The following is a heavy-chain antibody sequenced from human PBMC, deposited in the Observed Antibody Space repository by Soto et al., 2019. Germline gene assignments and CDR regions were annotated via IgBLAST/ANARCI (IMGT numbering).Heavy chain of an antibody. Sequence: SETLSLTCAVSGYSISSGYYWGWIRQPPGKGLEWIGSIYHSGSTYYNPSLKSRVTISVDTSKDQFSLKLSSVTAADTAVYYCAGEGPLRYDILTGYYPFDYWGQGTLVTVSS. CDR2: IYHSGST. V-gene: IGHV4-38-2*02. J-gene: IGHJ4*02. CDR1: GYSISSGYY. CDR3: AGEGPLRYDILTGYYPFDY. D-gene: IGHD3-9*01.